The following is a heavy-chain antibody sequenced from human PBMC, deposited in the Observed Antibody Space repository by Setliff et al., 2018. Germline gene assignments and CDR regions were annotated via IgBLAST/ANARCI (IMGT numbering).Heavy chain of an antibody. CDR1: GASISSGTYY. CDR2: TRNKVNNYST. Sequence: LSLTCTVSGASISSGTYYWAWIRQPPGKGLEWVARTRNKVNNYSTMYAASVGGRFTISRDESKNSLYLQMNSLRAEDTALYYCAKVAVAGMGAFDIWGQGTMVTVSS. CDR3: AKVAVAGMGAFDI. V-gene: IGHV3-72*01. J-gene: IGHJ3*02. D-gene: IGHD6-19*01.